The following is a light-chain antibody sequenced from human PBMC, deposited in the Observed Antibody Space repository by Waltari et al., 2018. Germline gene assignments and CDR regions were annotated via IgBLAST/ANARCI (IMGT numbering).Light chain of an antibody. J-gene: IGLJ1*01. Sequence: QSALTQPTSVSGSPGPTIAISCTGTSSYIGXYNSVSWYHQHPRQAPKLLIYDVNQRPSGVSHRFAGSKSGNTASLTISGLRAEDEAXFYCSPYTSSSTLYVFGSGTKVTVL. V-gene: IGLV2-14*01. CDR1: SSYIGXYNS. CDR3: SPYTSSSTLYV. CDR2: DVN.